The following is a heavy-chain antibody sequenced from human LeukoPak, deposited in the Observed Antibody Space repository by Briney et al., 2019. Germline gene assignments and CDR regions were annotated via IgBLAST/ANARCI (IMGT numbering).Heavy chain of an antibody. CDR2: ISAYNGNT. Sequence: EASVKVPCKASGYTFTSYGISWVRQAPGQGLEWMGWISAYNGNTNYAQKLQGRVTMTTDTSTSTAYMELRSLRSDDTAVYYCARDHRAEGFGELYDYWGQGTLVTVSS. J-gene: IGHJ4*02. CDR3: ARDHRAEGFGELYDY. CDR1: GYTFTSYG. V-gene: IGHV1-18*04. D-gene: IGHD3-10*01.